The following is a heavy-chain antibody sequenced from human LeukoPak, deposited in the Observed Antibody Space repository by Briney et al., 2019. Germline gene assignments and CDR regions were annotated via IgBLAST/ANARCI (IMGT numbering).Heavy chain of an antibody. J-gene: IGHJ3*02. V-gene: IGHV4-4*07. D-gene: IGHD5-24*01. CDR2: IYTSGST. Sequence: SETLSLTCTVSGGSISSYYWSWIRQPAGKGLEWIGRIYTSGSTNYNPSLKSRVTISVDTSKNQFSLKLSSVTAADTAVYYCARGPHLKMATIDAFDIWGQGTMVTVSS. CDR1: GGSISSYY. CDR3: ARGPHLKMATIDAFDI.